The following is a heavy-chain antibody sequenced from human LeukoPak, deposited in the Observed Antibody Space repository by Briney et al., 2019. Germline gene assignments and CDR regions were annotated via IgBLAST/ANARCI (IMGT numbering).Heavy chain of an antibody. V-gene: IGHV4-34*01. Sequence: SETLSLTCAIYGGSFSGYYWSWIRQPPGKGLEWIGEINHSGSTNYNPSLKSRVTISVDTSKNQFSPKLSSVTAADTAVYYCARGLYTVIAASALTNWFDPWGQGTLVTVSS. J-gene: IGHJ5*02. CDR1: GGSFSGYY. CDR3: ARGLYTVIAASALTNWFDP. CDR2: INHSGST. D-gene: IGHD6-13*01.